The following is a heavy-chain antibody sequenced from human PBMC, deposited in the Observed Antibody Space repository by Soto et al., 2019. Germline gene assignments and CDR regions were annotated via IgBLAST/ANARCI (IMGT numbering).Heavy chain of an antibody. Sequence: EVQLVESGGGLVQPGGSLRLSCAASGFTFSSYWMSWVRQAPGKGLEWVANIKQDGSEKYYVDSVKGRFTISRDNAKNSLYLQMNSLRAEDTAVYYCATDRDIVVVPAANYYYGMDVWGQGTTVTVSS. CDR2: IKQDGSEK. D-gene: IGHD2-2*01. V-gene: IGHV3-7*01. CDR1: GFTFSSYW. CDR3: ATDRDIVVVPAANYYYGMDV. J-gene: IGHJ6*02.